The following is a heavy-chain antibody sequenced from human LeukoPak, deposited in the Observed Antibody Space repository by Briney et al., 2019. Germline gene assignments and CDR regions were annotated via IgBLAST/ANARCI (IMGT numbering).Heavy chain of an antibody. CDR2: INHSGST. V-gene: IGHV4-34*01. Sequence: SETLSLTCAVYGGSFSGYYWSWIRQPPGKGLEWIGEINHSGSTNYNPSLKSRVTISVDTSKNQLSLKLSSVTAADTAVYYCAGATRRYYYGSGSETRWAFDPWGQGTLVTVSS. J-gene: IGHJ5*02. CDR3: AGATRRYYYGSGSETRWAFDP. CDR1: GGSFSGYY. D-gene: IGHD3-10*01.